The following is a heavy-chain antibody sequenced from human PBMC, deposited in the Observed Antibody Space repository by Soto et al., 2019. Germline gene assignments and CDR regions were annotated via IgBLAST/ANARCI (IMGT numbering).Heavy chain of an antibody. CDR1: GFTFSSYA. J-gene: IGHJ6*02. CDR2: ISYDGSNK. D-gene: IGHD4-17*01. V-gene: IGHV3-30-3*01. CDR3: ATMGVGPTVTTYYSYYGMAV. Sequence: QVQLVESGGGVVQPGRSLRLSCAASGFTFSSYAMHWVRQAPGKGLEWVAVISYDGSNKYYADSVKGRFTISRDNSKNTLYLQMTSLRSEDTAVYYCATMGVGPTVTTYYSYYGMAVWGQGTTFTVSS.